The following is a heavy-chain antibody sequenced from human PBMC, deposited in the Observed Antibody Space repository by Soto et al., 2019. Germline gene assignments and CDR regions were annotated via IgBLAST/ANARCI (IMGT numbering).Heavy chain of an antibody. CDR1: GGTFSSYA. Sequence: AVKVSCKASGGTFSSYAISWVRQAPGQGLEWMGGIIPIFGTANYAQKFQGRVTITADESTSTAYMELSSLRSEDTAVYYCARDRGSNLITQSADFDYWGQGTLVTVSS. CDR2: IIPIFGTA. D-gene: IGHD2-15*01. V-gene: IGHV1-69*01. J-gene: IGHJ4*02. CDR3: ARDRGSNLITQSADFDY.